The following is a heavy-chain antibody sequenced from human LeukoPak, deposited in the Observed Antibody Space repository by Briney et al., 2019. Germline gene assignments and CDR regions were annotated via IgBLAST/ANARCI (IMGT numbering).Heavy chain of an antibody. CDR1: GFTFSSYG. D-gene: IGHD6-19*01. CDR3: AKGIAVAGTIEYLQH. CDR2: ISYDGSNK. Sequence: PGGSLRLSCAASGFTFSSYGMHWVRQAPGKGLEWVAVISYDGSNKYYADSVKGRFTISRDNSKNTLYLQMNSLRAEDTAVYYCAKGIAVAGTIEYLQHWGQGTLVTVSS. V-gene: IGHV3-30*18. J-gene: IGHJ1*01.